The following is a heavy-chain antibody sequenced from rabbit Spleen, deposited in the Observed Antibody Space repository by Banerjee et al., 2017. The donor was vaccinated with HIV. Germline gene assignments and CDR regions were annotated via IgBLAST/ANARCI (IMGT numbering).Heavy chain of an antibody. D-gene: IGHD2-1*01. V-gene: IGHV1S45*01. CDR2: IGISSGST. CDR1: GFSFSSSGW. J-gene: IGHJ4*01. Sequence: QQQLEESGGDLVKPEGSLTLTCTASGFSFSSSGWICWVRQAPGKGLELIACIGISSGSTWHASWAKGRFTISKTSSTTVTLQMTTLTAADTATYFCARGAGGAGDGLNLWGPGTLVTVS. CDR3: ARGAGGAGDGLNL.